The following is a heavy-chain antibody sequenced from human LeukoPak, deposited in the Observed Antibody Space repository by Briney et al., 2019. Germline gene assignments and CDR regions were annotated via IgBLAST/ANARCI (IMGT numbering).Heavy chain of an antibody. CDR1: GFTFSSYW. V-gene: IGHV3-74*01. J-gene: IGHJ4*02. D-gene: IGHD7-27*01. CDR3: ARGGDLSYFDY. CDR2: INSDGSST. Sequence: GGPLRLSCAASGFTFSSYWMHWVRQAPGKGLVWVSRINSDGSSTSYADSVKGRFTISRDNAKNTLYLQMNSLRAEDTAVYYCARGGDLSYFDYWGQGTLVTVSS.